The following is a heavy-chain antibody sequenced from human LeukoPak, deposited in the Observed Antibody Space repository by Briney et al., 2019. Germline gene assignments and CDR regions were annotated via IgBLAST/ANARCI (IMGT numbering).Heavy chain of an antibody. Sequence: PGGSLRLSCAASGFTFSSYGMHWVRQAPGKGLEWVAVIWYDGSNKYYADSVKGRFAISRGNSKNTLYLQMNSLRAEDTAVYYCARSYYDILTGYYADYGFDYWGQGTLVTVSS. CDR3: ARSYYDILTGYYADYGFDY. CDR2: IWYDGSNK. J-gene: IGHJ4*02. CDR1: GFTFSSYG. D-gene: IGHD3-9*01. V-gene: IGHV3-33*01.